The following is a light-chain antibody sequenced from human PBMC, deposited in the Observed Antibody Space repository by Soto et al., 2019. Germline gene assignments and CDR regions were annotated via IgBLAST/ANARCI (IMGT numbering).Light chain of an antibody. CDR1: SSDVGAYNY. Sequence: QSALTQPASASGSPGQSITISCTGTSSDVGAYNYVTWYQQHPGKAPKIMIYEVSNRPSGVSNRFSGSKSGNTASLTISGLRAEDEADYYCSSRTISSTVVFGGGTQLTVL. J-gene: IGLJ7*01. V-gene: IGLV2-14*01. CDR2: EVS. CDR3: SSRTISSTVV.